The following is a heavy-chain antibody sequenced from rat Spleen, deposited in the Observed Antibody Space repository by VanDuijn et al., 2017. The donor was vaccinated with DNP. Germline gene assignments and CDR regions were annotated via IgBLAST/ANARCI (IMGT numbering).Heavy chain of an antibody. V-gene: IGHV3-1*01. CDR2: ISYSGST. Sequence: EVQLQESGSGLVKPSQSLSLACSVTGYSITSNYWGWIRKFPGNKLEYIGHISYSGSTNYNPSLKSRLSITVNTSKNHFFLHLNSVTTEDTATYYCARWTMYFYYWGQGVMVTVSS. CDR3: ARWTMYFYY. D-gene: IGHD1-12*01. J-gene: IGHJ2*01. CDR1: GYSITSNY.